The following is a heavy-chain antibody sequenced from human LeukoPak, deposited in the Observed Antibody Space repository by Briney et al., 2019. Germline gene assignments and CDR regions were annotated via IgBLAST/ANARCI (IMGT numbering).Heavy chain of an antibody. CDR2: IKSKTDGGTT. J-gene: IGHJ4*02. CDR3: TTTMVRGVIQGLFDY. CDR1: GDSINSYY. Sequence: ETLSLTCTVSGDSINSYYWSWIRQAPGKGLEWVGRIKSKTDGGTTDYAAPVKGRFTISRDDSKNTLYLQMNSLKTEDTAVYYCTTTMVRGVIQGLFDYWGQGTLVTVSS. D-gene: IGHD3-10*01. V-gene: IGHV3-15*01.